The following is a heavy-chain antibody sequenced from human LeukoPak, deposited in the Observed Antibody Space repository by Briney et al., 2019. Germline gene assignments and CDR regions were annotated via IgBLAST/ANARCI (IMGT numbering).Heavy chain of an antibody. J-gene: IGHJ3*02. CDR3: ANLPGGFQDAFDI. CDR2: IWYDGSNK. Sequence: PGRSLRLSCAASGFTFSSYGMHWVRQAPGKGLEWVAVIWYDGSNKYYADSVKGRFTISRDNSKNTLYLQMNSLRAEDTAVYYCANLPGGFQDAFDIWGQGTMVTVSS. D-gene: IGHD5-12*01. V-gene: IGHV3-33*06. CDR1: GFTFSSYG.